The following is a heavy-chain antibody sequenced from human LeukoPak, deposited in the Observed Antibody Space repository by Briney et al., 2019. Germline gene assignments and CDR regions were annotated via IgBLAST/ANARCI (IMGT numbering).Heavy chain of an antibody. Sequence: AASVKVSCKASGYTFTSYYMHWVRQAPGQGLEWMGIINPSGGSTSYAQKFQGRVTMTRDTSTSTVYMELSSLRSEDTAVYYCARLGVTEEPAAIRVWFDSWGQGTLVTVSS. CDR3: ARLGVTEEPAAIRVWFDS. J-gene: IGHJ5*01. CDR2: INPSGGST. V-gene: IGHV1-46*01. CDR1: GYTFTSYY. D-gene: IGHD2-2*02.